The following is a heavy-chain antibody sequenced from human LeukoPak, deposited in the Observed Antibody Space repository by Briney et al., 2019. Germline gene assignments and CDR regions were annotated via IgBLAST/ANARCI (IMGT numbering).Heavy chain of an antibody. CDR3: ARGLTT. V-gene: IGHV3-48*03. J-gene: IGHJ4*02. CDR2: ISYSGSNV. Sequence: GGSLRLSCAASGFTFSSYDMNWVRQAPGKGLEWVSYISYSGSNVYYADSVKGRFIIPRDNAKNSLYLQMNSLRAEDTAVYYCARGLTTGGQGTLVTVSS. D-gene: IGHD4-11*01. CDR1: GFTFSSYD.